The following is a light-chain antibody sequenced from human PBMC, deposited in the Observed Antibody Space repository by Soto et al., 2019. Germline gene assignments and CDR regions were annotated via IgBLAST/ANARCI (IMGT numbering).Light chain of an antibody. Sequence: DLQMTQSPSTLSASVGDRVTITCRASQSLSSWLAWYQQKPGKAPKSLIYKASSLESGVPSRFSRSGSGTESTLTISSLQPDDFATYYCQQYLSYPITFGQGTRLEIK. V-gene: IGKV1-5*03. CDR1: QSLSSW. CDR2: KAS. CDR3: QQYLSYPIT. J-gene: IGKJ5*01.